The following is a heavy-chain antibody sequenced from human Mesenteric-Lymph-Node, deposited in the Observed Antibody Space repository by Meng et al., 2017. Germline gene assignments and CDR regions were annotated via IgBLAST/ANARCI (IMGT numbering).Heavy chain of an antibody. D-gene: IGHD3-3*02. CDR3: ARAQALAPSRSGFDY. V-gene: IGHV1-69*06. J-gene: IGHJ4*02. Sequence: HVEVVQSGAEVKKPGYSMKVSCKASGGTFSSYAISWVRQAPGQGLEWMGGIIPIFGTANYAQKFQGRVTITADKSTSTAYMELSSLRSEDTAVYYCARAQALAPSRSGFDYWGQGTLVTVSS. CDR2: IIPIFGTA. CDR1: GGTFSSYA.